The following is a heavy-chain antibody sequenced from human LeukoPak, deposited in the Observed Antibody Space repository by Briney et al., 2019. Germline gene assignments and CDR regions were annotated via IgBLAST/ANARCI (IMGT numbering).Heavy chain of an antibody. CDR2: GHHSGST. CDR1: GYSISSGYY. V-gene: IGHV4-38-2*02. CDR3: ARLPWIQLWYFDY. Sequence: SETLSLTCTVSGYSISSGYYWGWIRQPPGKGLEWIGSGHHSGSTYYKSSLKSRVTISVDTSKNQFSLKLSSVTAADTAVYYCARLPWIQLWYFDYWGQGTLVTVSS. D-gene: IGHD5-18*01. J-gene: IGHJ4*02.